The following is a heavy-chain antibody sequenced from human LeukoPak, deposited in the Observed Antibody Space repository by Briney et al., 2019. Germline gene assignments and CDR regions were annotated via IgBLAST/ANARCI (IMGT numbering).Heavy chain of an antibody. D-gene: IGHD1-26*01. J-gene: IGHJ6*02. V-gene: IGHV3-21*01. CDR2: IRSSGTSI. CDR1: GFTVSSTY. CDR3: ARGSGSSVDFYGLDV. Sequence: GGSLRLSCAASGFTVSSTYMNWVRQAPGKGLEWVSFIRSSGTSIYYADSMKGRFTISRDNAKNSLYLQMNSLRAEDTAIYYCARGSGSSVDFYGLDVWGQGTTVSVSS.